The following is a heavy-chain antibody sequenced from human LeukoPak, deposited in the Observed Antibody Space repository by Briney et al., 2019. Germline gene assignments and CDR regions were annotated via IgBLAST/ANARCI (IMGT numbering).Heavy chain of an antibody. CDR2: ISYDGSNK. J-gene: IGHJ4*02. V-gene: IGHV3-30-3*01. CDR3: ARHKFVLPAAMVCGGWRSYFFDY. CDR1: GFPFSSYA. Sequence: GGSLRLSCAASGFPFSSYAMHWVRQAPGKGLEWVAVISYDGSNKYYADSVKGRFTISRDNSKNTLYLQMNSLRAEDTAVYYCARHKFVLPAAMVCGGWRSYFFDYWGQGTLVTVSS. D-gene: IGHD2-2*01.